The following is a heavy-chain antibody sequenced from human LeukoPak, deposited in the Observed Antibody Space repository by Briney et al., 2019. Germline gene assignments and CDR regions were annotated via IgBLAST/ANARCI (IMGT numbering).Heavy chain of an antibody. Sequence: ASVTVSCKASGGTFSSYAISWVRQAPGQGLEWMGGIIPIFGTANYAQKFQGRVTITADESTSTAYMELSSLRSEDTAVYYCAREIYCSSTSCYSDAFDIWGQGTMVTVSS. J-gene: IGHJ3*02. CDR2: IIPIFGTA. D-gene: IGHD2-2*01. CDR3: AREIYCSSTSCYSDAFDI. CDR1: GGTFSSYA. V-gene: IGHV1-69*13.